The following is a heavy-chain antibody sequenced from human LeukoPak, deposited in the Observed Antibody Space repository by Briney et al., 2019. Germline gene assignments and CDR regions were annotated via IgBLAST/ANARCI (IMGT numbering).Heavy chain of an antibody. D-gene: IGHD3-3*01. CDR2: ISTSSSYK. CDR3: ARSSTPKPYYDFWSGYPPLGY. Sequence: GGSLRLSCAASGFTFSSYNMNWVRQAPGKGPEWVSSISTSSSYKYYADSVKGRFTISRDNAKNSLYLQMNSLRAEDTAVYYCARSSTPKPYYDFWSGYPPLGYWGQGTLVTVSS. J-gene: IGHJ4*02. CDR1: GFTFSSYN. V-gene: IGHV3-21*01.